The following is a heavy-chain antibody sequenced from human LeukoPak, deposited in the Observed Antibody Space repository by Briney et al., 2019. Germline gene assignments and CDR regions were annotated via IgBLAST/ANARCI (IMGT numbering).Heavy chain of an antibody. D-gene: IGHD3-10*01. V-gene: IGHV3-53*01. CDR1: GFTVSSKY. J-gene: IGHJ4*02. Sequence: PGGSLRLSCAASGFTVSSKYMSWVRQTPGKGLQWVALIYSSGDTCTADSVKGRFTISRDNSENTLYLQMDSLGAEDTAVYYCATGYYFGSGSYGYLDYWGQGTLVTVSS. CDR2: IYSSGDT. CDR3: ATGYYFGSGSYGYLDY.